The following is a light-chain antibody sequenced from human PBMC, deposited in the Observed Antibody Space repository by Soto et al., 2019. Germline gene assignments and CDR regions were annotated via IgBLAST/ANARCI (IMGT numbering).Light chain of an antibody. CDR3: CSYAGSYTHV. J-gene: IGLJ1*01. CDR1: SSDVGGYNF. V-gene: IGLV2-11*01. Sequence: QSALTQSRSVSGSPGQSVTISCTGTSSDVGGYNFVSWYQQYPGKAPKLIIYDVTKRPSGVPDRFSGSKSGNTASPTISGLQTDDEADYYCCSYAGSYTHVFGTGTKVTVL. CDR2: DVT.